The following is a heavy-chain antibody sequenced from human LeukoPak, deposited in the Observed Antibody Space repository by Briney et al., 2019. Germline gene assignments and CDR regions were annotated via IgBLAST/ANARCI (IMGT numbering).Heavy chain of an antibody. CDR1: GFTFSSYW. Sequence: GGSLRLSCAASGFTFSSYWMNWVRQAPGKGLEWVANIKQDGSEKYYEDSVKGRFTISRDNAKNSLYLQMNSLRAEDTAVYYCARLQTYSSSVNFDYWGQGTPVTVSS. CDR3: ARLQTYSSSVNFDY. CDR2: IKQDGSEK. V-gene: IGHV3-7*01. D-gene: IGHD6-6*01. J-gene: IGHJ4*02.